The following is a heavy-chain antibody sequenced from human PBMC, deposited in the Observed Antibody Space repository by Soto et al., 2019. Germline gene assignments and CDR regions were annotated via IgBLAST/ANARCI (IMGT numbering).Heavy chain of an antibody. CDR3: ARDLIKRGIQLWFDTPFDY. Sequence: KVSCKASGYTFTSYGISWVRQAPGQGLEWMGWISAYNGNTNYAQKLQGRVTMTTDTSTSTAYMELRSLRSDDTAVYYCARDLIKRGIQLWFDTPFDYWGQGTLVTVSS. D-gene: IGHD5-18*01. CDR1: GYTFTSYG. V-gene: IGHV1-18*04. CDR2: ISAYNGNT. J-gene: IGHJ4*02.